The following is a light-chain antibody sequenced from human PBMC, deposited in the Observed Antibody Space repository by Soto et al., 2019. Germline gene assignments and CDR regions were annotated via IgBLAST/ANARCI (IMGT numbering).Light chain of an antibody. CDR2: GTS. CDR1: QSVSSSY. CDR3: QQYGSSPIFP. J-gene: IGKJ3*01. V-gene: IGKV3-20*01. Sequence: IVLTQSPGTLSLSPGERATLSCRASQSVSSSYLAWYQQKPGQAPRLLIYGTSGRATGIPDRFSGSGSGTDFTLTISRLEPEDFAVYYCQQYGSSPIFPFGPGTKVDIK.